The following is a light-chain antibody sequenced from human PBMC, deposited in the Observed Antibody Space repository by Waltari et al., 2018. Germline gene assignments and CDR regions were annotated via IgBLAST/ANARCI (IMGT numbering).Light chain of an antibody. Sequence: QSALTQPPSASGSPGQSVTISCTGTSSDVGGYNFVSWSQHHPGKVPKFIVEEVNKRPSGVPDRFSGAKSGTTASLTVSGLQAEDEADYYGSSYAGSNNFWVFGGGTKLTVL. CDR3: SSYAGSNNFWV. J-gene: IGLJ3*02. CDR1: SSDVGGYNF. V-gene: IGLV2-8*01. CDR2: EVN.